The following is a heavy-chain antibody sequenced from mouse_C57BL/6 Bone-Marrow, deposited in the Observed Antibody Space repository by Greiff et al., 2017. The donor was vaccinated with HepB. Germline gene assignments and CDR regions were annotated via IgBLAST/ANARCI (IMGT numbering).Heavy chain of an antibody. CDR3: AFCDYDYFDY. Sequence: QVQLQQSGAELARPGASVKMSCKASGYTFTSYTMHWVKQRPGQGLEWIGYINPSSGYTKYNQKFKDKATLTADKSSSTAYMQLSSLTSEDSAVYYCAFCDYDYFDYWGQGTTLTVSS. CDR1: GYTFTSYT. CDR2: INPSSGYT. D-gene: IGHD2-4*01. J-gene: IGHJ2*01. V-gene: IGHV1-4*01.